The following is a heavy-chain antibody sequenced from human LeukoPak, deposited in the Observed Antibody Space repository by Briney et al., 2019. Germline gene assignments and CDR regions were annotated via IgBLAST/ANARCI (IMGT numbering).Heavy chain of an antibody. Sequence: GGSLRLSCAASGFTYSSHNMHWVRQAPGRGLEWVTLISHDGSNKYYADSVKGRFTISRDNSKNTLHLQMSSLRAEDTAMYYCARDQGYSYGHSFDYWGQGTLVTVSS. CDR2: ISHDGSNK. D-gene: IGHD5-18*01. J-gene: IGHJ4*02. V-gene: IGHV3-30-3*01. CDR3: ARDQGYSYGHSFDY. CDR1: GFTYSSHN.